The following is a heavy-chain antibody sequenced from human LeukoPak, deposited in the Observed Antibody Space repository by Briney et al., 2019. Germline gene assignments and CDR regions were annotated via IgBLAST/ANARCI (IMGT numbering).Heavy chain of an antibody. J-gene: IGHJ5*01. CDR2: IHYSGST. V-gene: IGHV4-59*11. Sequence: SETLSLTCSVSGGFITSHFWSWIRQPPGKGLGWIGYIHYSGSTNYNPSLKSRVTISPDTSKNQLFLKLNSVTAADTAVYYCARLVWLGESPGSWFDSWGQGTLVTVSS. CDR3: ARLVWLGESPGSWFDS. CDR1: GGFITSHF. D-gene: IGHD3-10*01.